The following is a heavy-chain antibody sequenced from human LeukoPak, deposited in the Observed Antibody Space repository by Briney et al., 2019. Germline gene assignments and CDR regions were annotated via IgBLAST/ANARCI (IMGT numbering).Heavy chain of an antibody. Sequence: GASVKVSCKASGGTLSSYAISWVRQAPGQGLEWMGGIIPIFGTANYAQKFQGRVTITADKSTSTAYMELSSLRSEDTAVYYCARAQGSYYHYYMDVWGKGTTVTVSS. D-gene: IGHD1-26*01. CDR1: GGTLSSYA. V-gene: IGHV1-69*06. J-gene: IGHJ6*03. CDR3: ARAQGSYYHYYMDV. CDR2: IIPIFGTA.